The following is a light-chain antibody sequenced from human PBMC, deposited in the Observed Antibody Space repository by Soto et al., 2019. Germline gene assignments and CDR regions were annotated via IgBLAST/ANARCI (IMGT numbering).Light chain of an antibody. CDR2: AAS. CDR1: QSLSSY. CDR3: QQSYSTLAWT. J-gene: IGKJ1*01. V-gene: IGKV1-39*01. Sequence: DIQMTQSPSSLSASVGDRVTITCRASQSLSSYLNWYQQKPGKAPKLLIYAASSLQSGVPSRFSGSGSWTDFTLTISSLQPEDFAPYYCQQSYSTLAWTFGQGTKVEIK.